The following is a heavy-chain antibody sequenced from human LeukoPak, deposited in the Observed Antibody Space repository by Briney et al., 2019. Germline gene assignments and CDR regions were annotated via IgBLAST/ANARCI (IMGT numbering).Heavy chain of an antibody. V-gene: IGHV4-34*01. CDR1: GGSFSGYY. Sequence: SETLSLTCAVYGGSFSGYYWNWIRQSPGKGLEWIAEINHSGNTNYNPPLKSRVTISVDTSKNQFSLELSSVTAADTAVYYCARRLWYYSLLTGYYSYFDYWGQGILVTVSS. J-gene: IGHJ4*02. CDR2: INHSGNT. CDR3: ARRLWYYSLLTGYYSYFDY. D-gene: IGHD3-9*01.